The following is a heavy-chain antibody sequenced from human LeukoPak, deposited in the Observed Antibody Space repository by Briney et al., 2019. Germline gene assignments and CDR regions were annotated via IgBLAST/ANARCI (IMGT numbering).Heavy chain of an antibody. CDR2: ISSSSSYI. D-gene: IGHD3/OR15-3a*01. Sequence: GGSLRLSCAASVFTFSSYSMNWVRQAPGKGLEWVSSISSSSSYIYYADSVKGRFTISRDNAKNSLYLQMNSLRAEDTAVYYCPRASDFLTGYYTGYFDYWGQGTLVTLSS. J-gene: IGHJ4*02. V-gene: IGHV3-21*01. CDR3: PRASDFLTGYYTGYFDY. CDR1: VFTFSSYS.